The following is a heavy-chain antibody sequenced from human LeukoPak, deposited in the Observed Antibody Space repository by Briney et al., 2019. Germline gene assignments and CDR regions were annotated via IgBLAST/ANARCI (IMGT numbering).Heavy chain of an antibody. CDR3: AKDLKVKVVRGVTVDP. V-gene: IGHV3-23*01. CDR2: ISGSGGST. CDR1: GFTFSSYG. J-gene: IGHJ5*02. D-gene: IGHD3-10*01. Sequence: PGGSLRLSCAASGFTFSSYGMSWVHQAPGKGLEWVSAISGSGGSTYYADSVKGRFTISRDNSKNTLYLQMNSLRAEDTAVYYCAKDLKVKVVRGVTVDPWGQGTLVTVSS.